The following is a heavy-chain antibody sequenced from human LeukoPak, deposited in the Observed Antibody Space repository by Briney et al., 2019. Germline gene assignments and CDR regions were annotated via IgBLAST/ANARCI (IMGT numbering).Heavy chain of an antibody. CDR2: MNPNSGNT. V-gene: IGHV1-8*01. D-gene: IGHD3-10*01. Sequence: VSVKVSCKASGYTFTSYDINWVRQATGQGLEWMGWMNPNSGNTGYAQKFQGRVTMTRNTSISTAYMELSSLRSEDTAVYYCARAPMVRGARSMGHSYYYYMDVWGKGTTVTISS. CDR3: ARAPMVRGARSMGHSYYYYMDV. CDR1: GYTFTSYD. J-gene: IGHJ6*03.